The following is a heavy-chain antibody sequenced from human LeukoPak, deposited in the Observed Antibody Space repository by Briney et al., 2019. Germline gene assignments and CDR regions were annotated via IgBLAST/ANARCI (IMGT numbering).Heavy chain of an antibody. V-gene: IGHV1-46*01. J-gene: IGHJ4*02. CDR3: ARANEIITMIVVDVFDY. CDR1: GYTFTGYY. D-gene: IGHD3-22*01. Sequence: AASVKVSCKASGYTFTGYYMHWVRQAPGQGLEWMGIINPSGGSTSYARKFHGRVTMTRDTSTSTVYMELSSLRSEDTAVYYCARANEIITMIVVDVFDYWGQGTLVTVSS. CDR2: INPSGGST.